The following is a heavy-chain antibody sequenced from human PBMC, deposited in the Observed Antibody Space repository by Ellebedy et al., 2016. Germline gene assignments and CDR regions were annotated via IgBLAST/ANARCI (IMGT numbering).Heavy chain of an antibody. CDR1: GFTFNNYD. CDR2: VSFSGDKT. Sequence: GESLKISCGASGFTFNNYDMRWVRQAPGKGLEWVSTVSFSGDKTAYADSVKGRFTISRDNSKNTLYLQMNSLRAEDTALYYCARKRAGSDKFMDYWGQGTLVTVSS. D-gene: IGHD1-26*01. V-gene: IGHV3-23*01. J-gene: IGHJ4*02. CDR3: ARKRAGSDKFMDY.